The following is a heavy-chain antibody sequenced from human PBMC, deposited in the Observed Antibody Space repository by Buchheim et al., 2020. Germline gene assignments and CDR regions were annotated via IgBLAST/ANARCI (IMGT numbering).Heavy chain of an antibody. V-gene: IGHV1-69*13. CDR3: ARHPVPAAIRRIYYYYYMDV. D-gene: IGHD2-2*01. J-gene: IGHJ6*03. CDR1: GYTFVNYG. Sequence: QVQLVQSGVEVKKPGASVKVSCKASGYTFVNYGVSWVRQAPGQGLEWLGGIIPIFGTANYAQKFQGRVTIPADESTSTSYMELSSLRSEDTAVYYCARHPVPAAIRRIYYYYYMDVWGKGTT. CDR2: IIPIFGTA.